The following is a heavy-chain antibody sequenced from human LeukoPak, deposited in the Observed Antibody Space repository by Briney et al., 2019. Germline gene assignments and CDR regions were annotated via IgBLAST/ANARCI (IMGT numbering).Heavy chain of an antibody. Sequence: GASVKVSCKASGYTFTSYDINWVRQATGQGLEWMGWMNPNSGNTGYAQKFQGRVTMTRNTSISTAYMELSSLRSEDTAVYYCARSRAGRMATTYDFWGQGTLVTVSS. CDR1: GYTFTSYD. D-gene: IGHD5-24*01. CDR2: MNPNSGNT. V-gene: IGHV1-8*01. CDR3: ARSRAGRMATTYDF. J-gene: IGHJ4*02.